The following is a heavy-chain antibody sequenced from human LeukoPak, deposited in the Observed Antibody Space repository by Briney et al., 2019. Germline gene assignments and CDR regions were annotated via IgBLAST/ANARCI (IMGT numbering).Heavy chain of an antibody. CDR3: ARGARAGYNLEPFDY. V-gene: IGHV4-59*08. CDR1: GGSMSSYY. J-gene: IGHJ4*02. D-gene: IGHD5-24*01. Sequence: SETLSLTCTASGGSMSSYYWSWIRQPPGKGLEWIGYIYYSGSAKYNPSLKSRVTISVDTSKNQFSLKLSSVTAADTAVYYCARGARAGYNLEPFDYWGQGTLVTVSS. CDR2: IYYSGSA.